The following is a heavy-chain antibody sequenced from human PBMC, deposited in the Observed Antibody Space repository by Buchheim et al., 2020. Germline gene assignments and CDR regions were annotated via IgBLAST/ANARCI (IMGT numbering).Heavy chain of an antibody. CDR1: GFTFSSYA. D-gene: IGHD5-12*01. CDR2: ISGSGGST. V-gene: IGHV3-23*01. Sequence: EVQLLESGGGLVQPGGSLRLSCAASGFTFSSYAMSWVRQAPGKGLEWVSAISGSGGSTYYADSVKGRFTISRDTSKNTRYLQMNSLRAEDTAVYYCAKRGLSRYSGYPVDFDYWGQGTL. J-gene: IGHJ4*02. CDR3: AKRGLSRYSGYPVDFDY.